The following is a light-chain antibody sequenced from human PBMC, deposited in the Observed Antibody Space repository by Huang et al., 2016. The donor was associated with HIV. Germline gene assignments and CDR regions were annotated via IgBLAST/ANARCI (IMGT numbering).Light chain of an antibody. CDR2: SLS. V-gene: IGKV1-39*01. Sequence: QMTQSPPSLSASVGDRVTITCRASQSILSYLNWYQQKPGHAPKLLVYSLSTLDRDVPSGFRGSGFETDFTLTISSLRPEDFSTYYCQQTYATPYTFGQGTHL. CDR3: QQTYATPYT. J-gene: IGKJ2*01. CDR1: QSILSY.